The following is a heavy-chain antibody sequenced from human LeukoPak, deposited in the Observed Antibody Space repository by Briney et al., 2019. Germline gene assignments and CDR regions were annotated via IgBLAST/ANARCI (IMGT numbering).Heavy chain of an antibody. J-gene: IGHJ5*02. CDR2: ISAYNGNT. V-gene: IGHV1-18*01. CDR1: FTXXX. CDR3: ARVPKVVVVPAAISVGRNNWFDP. Sequence: FTXXXXSWVRQXPGQGLEWMGWISAYNGNTNYAQKLQGRVTMTTDTSTSTAYMELRSLRSDDTAVYYCARVPKVVVVPAAISVGRNNWFDPWGQGTLVTVSS. D-gene: IGHD2-2*01.